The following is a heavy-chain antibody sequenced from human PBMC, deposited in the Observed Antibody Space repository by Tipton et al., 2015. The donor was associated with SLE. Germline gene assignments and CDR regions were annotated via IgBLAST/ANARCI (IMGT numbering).Heavy chain of an antibody. D-gene: IGHD3-9*01. V-gene: IGHV4-61*09. CDR2: IYPTGRT. CDR3: ARGRFFDWSVSGGDWFDP. Sequence: TLSLTCTVSGDSISSTSYYWSWIRQPAGKGLEWIGHIYPTGRTNSHPSLRSRVTMSIDTSKNQFSLRLSSLTAADSALYYCARGRFFDWSVSGGDWFDPWGQGTLVTVSS. CDR1: GDSISSTSYY. J-gene: IGHJ5*02.